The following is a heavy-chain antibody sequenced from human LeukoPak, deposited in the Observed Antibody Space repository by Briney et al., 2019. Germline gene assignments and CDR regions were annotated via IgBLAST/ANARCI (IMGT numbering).Heavy chain of an antibody. V-gene: IGHV3-48*04. D-gene: IGHD1/OR15-1a*01. CDR3: ASGKWKNGYYMDV. J-gene: IGHJ6*03. CDR1: GSSFRSYS. CDR2: ISSSSGNII. Sequence: GGSLRLSCVASGSSFRSYSMNWVRQAPGKGLEWVSYISSSSGNIIHYADSVKGRFTISRDNAKNSLYLQMNSLRVEDTAVYYCASGKWKNGYYMDVWGKGTTVTVSS.